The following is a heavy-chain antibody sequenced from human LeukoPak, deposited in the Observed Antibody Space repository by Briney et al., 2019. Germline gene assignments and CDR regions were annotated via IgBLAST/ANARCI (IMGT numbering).Heavy chain of an antibody. CDR3: AKDPLGDSSGLG. CDR2: ISYDGSNK. D-gene: IGHD6-25*01. J-gene: IGHJ4*02. CDR1: GFTFSSYA. V-gene: IGHV3-30-3*01. Sequence: GESLRLSCAASGFTFSSYAMHWVRQAPGKGLEWVAVISYDGSNKYYADSVKGRFTISRDNSKNTLYLQMNSLRAEDTAVYYCAKDPLGDSSGLGWGQGTLVTVSS.